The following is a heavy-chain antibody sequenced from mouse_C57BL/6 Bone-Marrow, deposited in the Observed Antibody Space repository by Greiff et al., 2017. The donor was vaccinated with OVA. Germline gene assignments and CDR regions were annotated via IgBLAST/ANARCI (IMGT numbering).Heavy chain of an antibody. CDR2: ISSGGSYT. J-gene: IGHJ4*01. V-gene: IGHV5-6*01. CDR3: ARPIYYYGSSPMDY. CDR1: GFTFSSYG. Sequence: EVMLVESGGDLVKPGGSLKLSCAASGFTFSSYGMSWVRQTPDTRLEWVATISSGGSYTYYPDSVKGRFTISRDNAKNTLYLQMSSLKSEDTAMYYCARPIYYYGSSPMDYWGQGTSVTVSS. D-gene: IGHD1-1*01.